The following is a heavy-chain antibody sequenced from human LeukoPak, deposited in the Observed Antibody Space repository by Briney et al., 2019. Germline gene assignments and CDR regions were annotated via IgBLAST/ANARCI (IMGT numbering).Heavy chain of an antibody. CDR3: ARGPPPDFDY. CDR1: GGSISGYF. V-gene: IGHV4-4*07. Sequence: SETLSLTCTVSGGSISGYFWSWIRQPAGKGLEWIGRIYSGGSTDYNPSLKSRVTMSVDTSKNQFSLNLRSVTAADTAVYYCARGPPPDFDYWGQGTLLTVSS. J-gene: IGHJ4*02. CDR2: IYSGGST.